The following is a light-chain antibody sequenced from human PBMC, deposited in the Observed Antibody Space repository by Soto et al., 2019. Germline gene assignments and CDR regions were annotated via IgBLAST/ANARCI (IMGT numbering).Light chain of an antibody. CDR2: DAS. J-gene: IGKJ4*02. CDR1: QSISRY. Sequence: EIVLTQSPATLSLSPGDRATLSCRASQSISRYLAWYQQKPGQAPRLLIYDASNRATGIPARFSGSGSGTDFALTISSLPPEDCAIYYCQQCSDWPLTFGEGTKVEIK. CDR3: QQCSDWPLT. V-gene: IGKV3-11*01.